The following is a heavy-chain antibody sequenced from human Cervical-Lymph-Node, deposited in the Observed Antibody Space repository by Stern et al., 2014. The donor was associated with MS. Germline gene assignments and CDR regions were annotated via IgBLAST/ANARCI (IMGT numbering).Heavy chain of an antibody. J-gene: IGHJ6*02. CDR2: IWYDGSNK. CDR1: GFTFSSYG. CDR3: ARDYDSSGSYGMDV. Sequence: VKLVESGGGVVQPGRSLRLSCAASGFTFSSYGMDGVRQAPGKGLEWVAVIWYDGSNKYYSDSVKGRFTISRDNSKNTLYLQMNSLRAEDTAVYYCARDYDSSGSYGMDVWGQGTTVTVSS. D-gene: IGHD6-19*01. V-gene: IGHV3-33*01.